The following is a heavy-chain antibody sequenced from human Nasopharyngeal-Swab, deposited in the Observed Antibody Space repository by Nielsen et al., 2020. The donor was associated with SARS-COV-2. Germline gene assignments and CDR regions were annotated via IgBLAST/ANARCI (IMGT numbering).Heavy chain of an antibody. V-gene: IGHV3-53*01. D-gene: IGHD3-3*01. Sequence: GESLKISCAASGFTVSSNYMSWVRQAPGKGLEWVSVIYSGGSTYYADSVKGRFTISRDNSKNTLYLQMNSLRAEDTAVYYCAKEDYVIRGVVDLWGPGTLVTVSS. CDR3: AKEDYVIRGVVDL. CDR2: IYSGGST. J-gene: IGHJ5*02. CDR1: GFTVSSNY.